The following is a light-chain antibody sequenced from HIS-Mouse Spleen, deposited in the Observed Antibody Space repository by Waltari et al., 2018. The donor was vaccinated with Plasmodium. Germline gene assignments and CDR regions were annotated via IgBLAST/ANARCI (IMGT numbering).Light chain of an antibody. V-gene: IGKV2-28*01. CDR1: QSLLHSNGYNY. CDR3: MQALQTPRYT. Sequence: DIVMTQSPLSLPVTPGEPASISCRSSQSLLHSNGYNYWDWYLQKQGQYPQPLIYLGSNRASGVPDRCSGSGSGTDFTLKISRVEAEDVGVYYCMQALQTPRYTFGQGTKLEIK. CDR2: LGS. J-gene: IGKJ2*01.